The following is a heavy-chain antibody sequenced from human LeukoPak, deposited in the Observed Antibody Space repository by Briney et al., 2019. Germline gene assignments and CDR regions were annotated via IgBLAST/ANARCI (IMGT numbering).Heavy chain of an antibody. J-gene: IGHJ2*01. CDR3: ASNPTGWVRSYWYFDL. Sequence: GGSLRLSCAVSGFTFSDYYMSWIRQAPGKGLEWVSYISSSGSTIYYADSVKGRFTISRDNAKNSLYLQMNSLRAEDTAVYYCASNPTGWVRSYWYFDLWGRGTLVTVSS. CDR2: ISSSGSTI. CDR1: GFTFSDYY. V-gene: IGHV3-11*01. D-gene: IGHD4-17*01.